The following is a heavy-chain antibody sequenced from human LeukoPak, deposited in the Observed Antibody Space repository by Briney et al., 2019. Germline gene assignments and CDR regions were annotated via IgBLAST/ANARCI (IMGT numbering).Heavy chain of an antibody. D-gene: IGHD3-3*01. CDR2: IYYSGST. J-gene: IGHJ4*02. V-gene: IGHV4-39*01. CDR1: GDSISSSSYY. Sequence: SETLSLTCTVSGDSISSSSYYWGWIRQPPGKGLEWIGSIYYSGSTYYNPSLKSRVTISVDTSKNQFSLKLSSVTAADTAVYYCARIGGATRFLEWLLGFDYWGQGTLVTVSS. CDR3: ARIGGATRFLEWLLGFDY.